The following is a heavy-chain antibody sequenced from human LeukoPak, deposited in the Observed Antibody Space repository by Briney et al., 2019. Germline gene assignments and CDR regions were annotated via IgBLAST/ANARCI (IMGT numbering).Heavy chain of an antibody. CDR2: IYYSGST. V-gene: IGHV4-30-4*01. Sequence: SQTLSLTCTVSGGSISSGDYYWSWIRQPPGTGLEWIGYIYYSGSTYYNPSLKSRVTISVDTSKNQFSLKLNSVTAADTAVYYCARGANFYYYGMDVWGQGTTVTVSS. CDR1: GGSISSGDYY. J-gene: IGHJ6*02. CDR3: ARGANFYYYGMDV. D-gene: IGHD4/OR15-4a*01.